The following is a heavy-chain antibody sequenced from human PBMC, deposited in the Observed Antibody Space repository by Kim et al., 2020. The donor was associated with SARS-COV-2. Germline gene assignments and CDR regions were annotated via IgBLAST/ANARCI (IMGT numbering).Heavy chain of an antibody. CDR2: INPSGGST. J-gene: IGHJ4*02. CDR1: GYTFTSYY. V-gene: IGHV1-46*03. CDR3: ASCGTSLDY. D-gene: IGHD2-2*01. Sequence: ASVKVSCKASGYTFTSYYMHWVRQAPGQGLEWMGIINPSGGSTSYAQKFQGRVTMTTDTSTSTVYMELRSLRSEDTALYYCASCGTSLDYWGQGTLVTVS.